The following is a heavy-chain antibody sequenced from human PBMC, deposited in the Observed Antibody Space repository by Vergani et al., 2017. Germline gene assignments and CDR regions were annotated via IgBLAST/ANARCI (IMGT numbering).Heavy chain of an antibody. CDR2: IIPIFGTA. Sequence: QEQLVQSGAEVRKPGSSVKVSCKASGGTFSSYAISWVRQAPGQGLEWMGGIIPIFGTANYAQKFQGRVTITADESTSTAYMELSSLRSEDTAVYYCAREGPTAAGYYYYYCMDVWGQGTTVTVSS. D-gene: IGHD6-13*01. V-gene: IGHV1-69*01. CDR3: AREGPTAAGYYYYYCMDV. J-gene: IGHJ6*02. CDR1: GGTFSSYA.